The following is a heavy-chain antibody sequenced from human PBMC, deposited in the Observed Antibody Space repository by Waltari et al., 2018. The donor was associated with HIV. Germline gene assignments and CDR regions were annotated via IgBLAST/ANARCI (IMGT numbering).Heavy chain of an antibody. CDR1: GGSLSGFL. CDR2: IVHDGTT. Sequence: VQLEQWGTGLLKPSETLSLTCAVSGGSLSGFLWSWVRQAPGKGLEWIGDIVHDGTTNYNPALKSRATVSITGSKNQFSLKLNSMTAADTGVYYCARLEALLPGVVIVRDVWGQGTLVTVSS. J-gene: IGHJ4*02. V-gene: IGHV4-34*02. D-gene: IGHD3-3*01. CDR3: ARLEALLPGVVIVRDV.